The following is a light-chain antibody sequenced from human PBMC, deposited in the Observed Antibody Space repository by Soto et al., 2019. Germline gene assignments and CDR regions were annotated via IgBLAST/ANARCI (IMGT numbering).Light chain of an antibody. CDR2: EVS. V-gene: IGLV2-14*01. Sequence: QSVLTQPASVSGSPGQSITISCTGTSSDIGNYDFVSWYQQVTGTAPKAMIYEVSSRPSGVSNRFSGSKSGNTAALTLSGLKAEDEAYYYCSSYTSGTAFMLFGGGTQLTVL. CDR3: SSYTSGTAFML. CDR1: SSDIGNYDF. J-gene: IGLJ2*01.